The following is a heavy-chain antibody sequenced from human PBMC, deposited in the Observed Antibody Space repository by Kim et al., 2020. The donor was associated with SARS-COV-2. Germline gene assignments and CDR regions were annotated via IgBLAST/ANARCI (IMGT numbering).Heavy chain of an antibody. CDR3: TTDIPGRGAFPAY. CDR2: MKSEVDGGTT. CDR1: GVIFSNLW. Sequence: GGSLRLSCTASGVIFSNLWMTWVRQAPGKGLEWVGRMKSEVDGGTTHYAAPVEGRFAISRDDSKKKLSRQIKSWKSEDTTVNHCTTDIPGRGAFPAYWG. V-gene: IGHV3-15*01. J-gene: IGHJ4*01. D-gene: IGHD3-10*01.